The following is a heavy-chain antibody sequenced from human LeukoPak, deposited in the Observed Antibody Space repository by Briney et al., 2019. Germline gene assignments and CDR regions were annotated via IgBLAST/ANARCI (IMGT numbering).Heavy chain of an antibody. CDR1: GFTFSSYA. Sequence: GGSLRLSCAASGFTFSSYAMHWVRQAPGKGLEWVAFIRHDGSNKYYADSVKGRFTISRDNSKSALFLHMDTVRADDTAFYYCAKDSPPTSEWLPDYWGQGTLVSISS. J-gene: IGHJ4*02. D-gene: IGHD5-12*01. CDR3: AKDSPPTSEWLPDY. V-gene: IGHV3-30*02. CDR2: IRHDGSNK.